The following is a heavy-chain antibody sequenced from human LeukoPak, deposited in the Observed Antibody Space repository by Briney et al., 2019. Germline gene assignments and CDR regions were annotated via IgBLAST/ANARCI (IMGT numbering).Heavy chain of an antibody. CDR3: ARDRGSSWYVDY. Sequence: PGGSLRLSCAASGFTFSSYAMHWVRQAPGKGLEWVAVISYDGSNKYYADSVKGRFTISRDNYKNTLYLQMNSLRAEDTAVYYCARDRGSSWYVDYRGQGTLVTVSS. CDR2: ISYDGSNK. D-gene: IGHD6-13*01. CDR1: GFTFSSYA. J-gene: IGHJ4*02. V-gene: IGHV3-30-3*01.